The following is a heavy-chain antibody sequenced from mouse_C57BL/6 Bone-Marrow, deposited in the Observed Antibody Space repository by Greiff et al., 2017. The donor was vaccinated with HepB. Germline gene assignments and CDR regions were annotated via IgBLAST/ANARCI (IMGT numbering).Heavy chain of an antibody. Sequence: EVKLMESAGGLVQPGSSMKLSCTASGFTFSDYYMAWVRQVPEKGLEWVANINYDGSSTYYLDSLKSRFIISRDNAKNILYLQMSSLKSEDTATYYCARGDYDGAWFAYWGQGTLVTVSA. CDR1: GFTFSDYY. CDR2: INYDGSST. CDR3: ARGDYDGAWFAY. J-gene: IGHJ3*01. D-gene: IGHD2-4*01. V-gene: IGHV5-16*01.